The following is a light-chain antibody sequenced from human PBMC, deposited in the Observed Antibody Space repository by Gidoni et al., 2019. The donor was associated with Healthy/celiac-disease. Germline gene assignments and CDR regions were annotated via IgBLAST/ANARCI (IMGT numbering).Light chain of an antibody. CDR2: AAS. CDR1: QSISSY. CDR3: QQSYSTPPT. Sequence: DLQMTQFPSSLSASVGDRVTITCRESQSISSYLNWYQQKPGKAPKLLIYAASSLKSGVPSRFSGSGSGTDFTLTISSLQPEDFATYYCQQSYSTPPTFGQGTKVEIK. V-gene: IGKV1-39*01. J-gene: IGKJ1*01.